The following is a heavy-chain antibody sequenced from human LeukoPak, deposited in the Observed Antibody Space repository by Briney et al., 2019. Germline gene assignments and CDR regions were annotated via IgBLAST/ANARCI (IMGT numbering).Heavy chain of an antibody. Sequence: PGGSLRLSCAASGFSLSNYWMHWVRQAPGRGLMWVSQISPDGSQTFYADSVKGRFTISRDNAKNTLFLQMDSLRAEDTALYYCVRSLRSADFWGQGTLVTVSS. V-gene: IGHV3-74*01. CDR2: ISPDGSQT. J-gene: IGHJ4*02. CDR1: GFSLSNYW. CDR3: VRSLRSADF.